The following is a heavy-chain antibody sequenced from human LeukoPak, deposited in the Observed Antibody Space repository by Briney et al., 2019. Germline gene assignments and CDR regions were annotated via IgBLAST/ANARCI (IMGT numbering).Heavy chain of an antibody. J-gene: IGHJ6*03. CDR3: ARDPYSGGYGAYYYYYMDV. CDR2: ITTSSSYM. CDR1: GFTFSSYE. Sequence: GGSLRLSCADSGFTFSSYEMNWVRQAPGKGLEWVSSITTSSSYMFYADSVRGRITISRDNAENSLYLQMNSLRDEDTAVYYCARDPYSGGYGAYYYYYMDVWGKGTTVTVSS. D-gene: IGHD6-19*01. V-gene: IGHV3-21*01.